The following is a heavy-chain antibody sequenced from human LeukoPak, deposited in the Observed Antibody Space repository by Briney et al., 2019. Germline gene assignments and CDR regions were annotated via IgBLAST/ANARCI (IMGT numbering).Heavy chain of an antibody. D-gene: IGHD3-10*01. CDR2: ISGSGGST. CDR1: GFTFSSYA. CDR3: ARGAGAFDI. V-gene: IGHV3-23*01. Sequence: GGSLRLSCAASGFTFSSYALSWVRQAPGKGLEWVSAISGSGGSTYYADSVKGRFTLSRDNSKNTLYLQMNSLRADDTAVYYCARGAGAFDIWGQGTMVTVSS. J-gene: IGHJ3*02.